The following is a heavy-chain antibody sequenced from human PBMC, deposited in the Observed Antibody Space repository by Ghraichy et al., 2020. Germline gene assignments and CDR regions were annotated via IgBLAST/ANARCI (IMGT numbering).Heavy chain of an antibody. CDR1: GFSFTNYA. V-gene: IGHV3-23*01. J-gene: IGHJ4*02. D-gene: IGHD1-26*01. CDR3: AKVLAVGTYYGLFDY. Sequence: GGSPRLSCAASGFSFTNYAMNWVRQAPGKGLEWVSVISGRGSTYYADSLKGRFIISRDNSNNTLYLQMNSLRAEDTAVYYCAKVLAVGTYYGLFDYWGQGTLVTVSS. CDR2: ISGRGST.